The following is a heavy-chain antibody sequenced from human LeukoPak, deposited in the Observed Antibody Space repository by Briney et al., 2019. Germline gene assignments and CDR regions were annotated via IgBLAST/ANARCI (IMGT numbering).Heavy chain of an antibody. Sequence: ASVKVSCKASGYTFTSYDINWVRQATGQGLEWMGWMNPNSGNTGYAQKFQGRVTMTRNTSISTAYMELSSLRSEDTAVYYCARDPKGHSGYDWLSEVYYYYGMDVWGQGTTVTVSS. D-gene: IGHD5-12*01. CDR2: MNPNSGNT. CDR3: ARDPKGHSGYDWLSEVYYYYGMDV. J-gene: IGHJ6*02. V-gene: IGHV1-8*01. CDR1: GYTFTSYD.